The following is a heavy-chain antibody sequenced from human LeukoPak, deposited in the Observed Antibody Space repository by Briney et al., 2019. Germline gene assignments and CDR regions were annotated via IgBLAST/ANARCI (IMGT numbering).Heavy chain of an antibody. J-gene: IGHJ6*03. Sequence: PGGSLRLSCAASGFTFSGSAMHWVRQASGKGLEWVGRIRSKANSYATAYAASVKGRFTISRDDSKNTAYLQMNSLKTEDTAVYYCTRQLVPAAKREYYYYYYMDVWGKGTTVTISS. CDR2: IRSKANSYAT. CDR1: GFTFSGSA. D-gene: IGHD2-2*01. CDR3: TRQLVPAAKREYYYYYYMDV. V-gene: IGHV3-73*01.